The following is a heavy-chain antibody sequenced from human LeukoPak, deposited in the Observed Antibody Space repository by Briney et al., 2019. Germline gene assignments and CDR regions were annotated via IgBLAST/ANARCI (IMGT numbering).Heavy chain of an antibody. D-gene: IGHD2-8*01. CDR1: GFSSSNYW. J-gene: IGHJ3*01. CDR2: IKGDGSDK. Sequence: PGGSLRLSCAASGFSSSNYWMTWIRQAPGKGLEWVATIKGDGSDKRYVDSVKGRFTISRDDVKNSLYLQLNNLRAEDTAIYYCARAQWGHPFDVWGQGTRVTVSS. V-gene: IGHV3-7*03. CDR3: ARAQWGHPFDV.